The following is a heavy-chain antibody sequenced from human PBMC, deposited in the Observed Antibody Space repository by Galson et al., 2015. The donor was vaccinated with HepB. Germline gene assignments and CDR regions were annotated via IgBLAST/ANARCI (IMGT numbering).Heavy chain of an antibody. D-gene: IGHD3-9*01. CDR3: AKSPGYWSFDS. J-gene: IGHJ4*02. Sequence: ETLSLTCTVSGGPIDGTTFSWGWIGKPPGKGWEGFGGTYLTGIFYKTPSLRGRATLFVDRPGNEFSLKLRSVTAADTAVYYCAKSPGYWSFDSWAQGTLVTVSS. CDR2: TYLTGIF. V-gene: IGHV4-39*01. CDR1: GGPIDGTTFS.